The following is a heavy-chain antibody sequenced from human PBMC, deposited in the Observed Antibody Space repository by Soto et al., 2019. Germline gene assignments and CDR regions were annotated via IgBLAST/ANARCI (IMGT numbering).Heavy chain of an antibody. CDR1: GFTFSSFG. D-gene: IGHD1-26*01. J-gene: IGHJ4*02. Sequence: EVQLLESGGGLEQPGGSLRLSCAASGFTFSSFGMSWVRQAPGKGLEWVSSISYSGGNTYYADSVKGRFTISRDNSKNKMYLQMNSLRAEDTAVYYCSKSLGATRTFDYWGQGTLVTVSS. V-gene: IGHV3-23*01. CDR2: ISYSGGNT. CDR3: SKSLGATRTFDY.